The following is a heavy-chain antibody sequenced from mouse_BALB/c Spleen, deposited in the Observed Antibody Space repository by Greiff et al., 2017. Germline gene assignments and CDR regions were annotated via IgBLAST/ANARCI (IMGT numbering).Heavy chain of an antibody. D-gene: IGHD1-1*02. CDR3: ARYERNYGYIDY. CDR1: GYTFSSYW. Sequence: QVQLQQSGAELMKPGASVKISCKATGYTFSSYWIEWVKQRPGHGLEWIGEMLPGSGSTNYNEKFKGKATFTADTSSNTAYMQLSSLTSEDAAVYYGARYERNYGYIDYWGQGTTLTVSS. V-gene: IGHV1-9*01. CDR2: MLPGSGST. J-gene: IGHJ2*01.